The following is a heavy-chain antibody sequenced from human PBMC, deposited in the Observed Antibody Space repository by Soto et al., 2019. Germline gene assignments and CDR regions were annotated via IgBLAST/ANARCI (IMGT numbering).Heavy chain of an antibody. CDR3: ARDYYGDHPFDY. J-gene: IGHJ4*02. D-gene: IGHD4-17*01. CDR1: GYTFTSYY. Sequence: ASVKVSCKASGYTFTSYYTHWVRQAPGQGLEWMGIINPSGGSTSYAQKFQGRVTMTRDTSTSTVYMELSSLRSEDTAVYYCARDYYGDHPFDYWGQGTLVTVSS. V-gene: IGHV1-46*01. CDR2: INPSGGST.